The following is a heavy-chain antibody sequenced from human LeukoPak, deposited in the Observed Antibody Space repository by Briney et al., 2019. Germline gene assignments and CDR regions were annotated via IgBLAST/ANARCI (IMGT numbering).Heavy chain of an antibody. D-gene: IGHD6-13*01. CDR3: ARSGAIAAAGTYFDY. CDR1: GGSISSYY. V-gene: IGHV4-59*01. J-gene: IGHJ4*02. Sequence: SETLSLTCTVSGGSISSYYWSWIRQPPGKGLEWIGYIYYSGSTNYNPSLKSRVTMSVDTSKNQFSLKLSSVTAADTAVYYCARSGAIAAAGTYFDYWGQGTLVTVSS. CDR2: IYYSGST.